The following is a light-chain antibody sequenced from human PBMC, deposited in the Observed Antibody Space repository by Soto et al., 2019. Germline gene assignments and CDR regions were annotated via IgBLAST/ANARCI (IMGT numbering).Light chain of an antibody. CDR3: QQYSNYPLT. V-gene: IGKV1-5*01. Sequence: DIQMTQSPSTLSASIGDRVTITCRASQGITTFLAWYLQKPGKAPQILIYDASRLEPGVPSRLSGGGSGTEFTLTISSLQPDDFATYYCQQYSNYPLTFGGGTKVEIK. CDR2: DAS. CDR1: QGITTF. J-gene: IGKJ4*01.